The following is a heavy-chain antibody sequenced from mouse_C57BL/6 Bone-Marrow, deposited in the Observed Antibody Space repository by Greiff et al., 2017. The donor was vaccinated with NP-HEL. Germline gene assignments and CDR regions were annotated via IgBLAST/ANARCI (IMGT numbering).Heavy chain of an antibody. CDR3: ARYGYDYAMDY. V-gene: IGHV1-18*01. CDR2: INPNNGGT. D-gene: IGHD2-2*01. Sequence: DVKLQESGPELVKPGASVKISCKASGYTFTDYNMDWVKQSPGKSLEWIGDINPNNGGTIYNQKFKGKATLTVDKSSSTAYMELRSLTSEDTAVYYCARYGYDYAMDYWGQGTSVTVSS. CDR1: GYTFTDYN. J-gene: IGHJ4*01.